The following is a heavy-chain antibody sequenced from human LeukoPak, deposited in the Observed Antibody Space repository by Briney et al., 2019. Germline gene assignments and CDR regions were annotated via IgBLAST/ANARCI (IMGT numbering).Heavy chain of an antibody. J-gene: IGHJ4*02. CDR2: IYYSGST. V-gene: IGHV4-30-4*01. CDR3: ARRGGDYDRGSYDY. CDR1: GGSLSGYY. Sequence: SETLSLTCAVYGGSLSGYYWSWIRQPPGKGLEWIGYIYYSGSTYYNPSLKSRVTISVDTSKNQFSLKLSSVTAADTAVYYCARRGGDYDRGSYDYWGQGTLVTVSS. D-gene: IGHD2-21*02.